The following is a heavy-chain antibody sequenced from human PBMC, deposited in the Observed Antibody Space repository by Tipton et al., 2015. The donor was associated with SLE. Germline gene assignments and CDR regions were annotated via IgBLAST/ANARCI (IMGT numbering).Heavy chain of an antibody. CDR1: GYTFTSYG. CDR3: ANYDYWSGYSDY. J-gene: IGHJ4*02. D-gene: IGHD3-3*01. CDR2: ISAYNGNT. V-gene: IGHV1-18*01. Sequence: QSGAEVKKPGASVKVSCKASGYTFTSYGISWVRQAPGQGLEWMGWISAYNGNTNYAQKFQGRATMTTDTSTSTVYMELRSLRSDDTAVYYCANYDYWSGYSDYWGQGTLVTVSS.